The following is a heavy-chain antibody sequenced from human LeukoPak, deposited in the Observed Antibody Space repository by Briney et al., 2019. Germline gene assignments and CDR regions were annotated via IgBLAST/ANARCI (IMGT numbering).Heavy chain of an antibody. CDR1: GYTFTSYG. CDR2: ISAYNGNT. V-gene: IGHV1-18*01. D-gene: IGHD6-13*01. J-gene: IGHJ4*02. CDR3: ARVYGIAAAGEGAY. Sequence: GASVKVSCKASGYTFTSYGISWVRQAPGQGLEWMGWISAYNGNTNYAQKLQGRVTMTTDTSTSTAHMELRSLRSDDTAVYYCARVYGIAAAGEGAYWGQGTLVTVSS.